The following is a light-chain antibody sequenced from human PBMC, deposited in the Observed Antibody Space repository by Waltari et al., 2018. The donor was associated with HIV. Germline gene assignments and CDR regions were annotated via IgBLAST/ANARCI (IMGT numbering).Light chain of an antibody. CDR2: GAS. V-gene: IGKV3-20*01. J-gene: IGKJ1*01. CDR3: QQYGSSPGT. CDR1: QSISSSH. Sequence: EIVLTQSPGTLSLSPGERATDSCRASQSISSSHLTWYQQRPGQAPRLLIYGASSRATGIPDRFSGSGSGTDFTLTISRLEPEDFALYYCQQYGSSPGTFGQGTKVEIK.